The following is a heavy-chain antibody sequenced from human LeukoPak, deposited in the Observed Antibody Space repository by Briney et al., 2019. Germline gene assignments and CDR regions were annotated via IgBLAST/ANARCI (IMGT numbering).Heavy chain of an antibody. Sequence: PSETLSLTCAVYGGSFSGYYWSWIRQPPGKGLEWIGEINHSGSTNYNPSLKSRVTISVDTSKNQFSLKLSSVTAADTAVYYCARDTRYVWGSYRYTVWGQGTLVTVSS. CDR3: ARDTRYVWGSYRYTV. CDR2: INHSGST. J-gene: IGHJ4*02. D-gene: IGHD3-16*02. V-gene: IGHV4-34*01. CDR1: GGSFSGYY.